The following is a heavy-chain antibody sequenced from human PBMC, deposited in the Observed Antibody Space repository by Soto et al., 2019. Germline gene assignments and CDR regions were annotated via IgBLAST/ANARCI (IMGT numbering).Heavy chain of an antibody. J-gene: IGHJ4*02. CDR1: GGSISSGGYY. CDR3: ARGRPCVQLVLAFDY. Sequence: QVQLQESGPGLVKPSQTLSLTRTVSGGSISSGGYYWSWIRQHPGKGLEWIGDIYYSGSTYYNPSLMWRVTISGDTSKNQLSLKVSSVTAADTAVYYCARGRPCVQLVLAFDYWGQGTLVTVSS. V-gene: IGHV4-31*03. D-gene: IGHD6-13*01. CDR2: IYYSGST.